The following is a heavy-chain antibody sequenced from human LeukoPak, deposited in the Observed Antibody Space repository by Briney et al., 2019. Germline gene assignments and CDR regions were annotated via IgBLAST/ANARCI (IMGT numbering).Heavy chain of an antibody. J-gene: IGHJ6*02. CDR3: ARGYYDFWSGYYKYYYGMDV. D-gene: IGHD3-3*01. CDR2: IYYSGST. Sequence: SETLSLTCTVSGGSISSYYWSWIRQPPGKGLEWIGYIYYSGSTNYNPSLKSRVTISVDTSKTQFSLKLSSVTAADTAVYYCARGYYDFWSGYYKYYYGMDVWGQGTTVTVS. CDR1: GGSISSYY. V-gene: IGHV4-59*01.